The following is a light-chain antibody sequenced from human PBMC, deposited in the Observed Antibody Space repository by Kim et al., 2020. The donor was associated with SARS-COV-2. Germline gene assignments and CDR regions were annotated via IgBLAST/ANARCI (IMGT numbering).Light chain of an antibody. J-gene: IGKJ1*01. CDR1: QSVSSW. V-gene: IGKV1-5*03. CDR3: QQYNSYPVT. Sequence: DIQMTQSPSTLSASVGDRVTITCRASQSVSSWLAWYQQNPGKAPKLLIYEASSLESGVSSRFSGSGSGTEFTLTISSLQPDDFATYYCQQYNSYPVTFGQGTKVDIK. CDR2: EAS.